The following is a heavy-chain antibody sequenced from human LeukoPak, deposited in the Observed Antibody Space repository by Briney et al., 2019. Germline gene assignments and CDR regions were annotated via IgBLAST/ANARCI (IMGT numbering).Heavy chain of an antibody. D-gene: IGHD1-26*01. J-gene: IGHJ4*02. CDR3: ARAAWELLLDY. Sequence: ASVKVSCNASGYTFTSYYMHWVRQAPGQGLEWMGIINPSGGSTSYAQKFQGRVTMTRDMSTSTVYMELSSLRSEDTAVYYCARAAWELLLDYWGQGTLVTVSS. CDR2: INPSGGST. CDR1: GYTFTSYY. V-gene: IGHV1-46*01.